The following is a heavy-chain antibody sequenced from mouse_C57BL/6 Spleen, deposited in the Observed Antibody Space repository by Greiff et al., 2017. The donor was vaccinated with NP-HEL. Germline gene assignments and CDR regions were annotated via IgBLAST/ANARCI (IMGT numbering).Heavy chain of an antibody. CDR2: IYPGSGST. CDR1: GYTFTSYW. D-gene: IGHD1-1*01. Sequence: VKLQQPGAELVKPGASVKMSCKASGYTFTSYWITWVKQRPGQGLEWIGDIYPGSGSTNYNEKFKCKATLTVDTSSSSAYMQLSSLTSEDSAVYYCARYYYGSSAWFAYWGQGTLVTVSA. V-gene: IGHV1-55*01. CDR3: ARYYYGSSAWFAY. J-gene: IGHJ3*01.